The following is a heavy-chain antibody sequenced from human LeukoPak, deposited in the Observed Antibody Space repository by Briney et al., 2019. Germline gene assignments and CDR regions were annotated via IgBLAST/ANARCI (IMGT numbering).Heavy chain of an antibody. CDR2: IGNTET. D-gene: IGHD2-21*01. J-gene: IGHJ4*02. Sequence: GGSLRLSCVTSGFTFNTNAMSWVRQAPGKGLEWVSTIGNTETFYADSVTGRFTISRDNSKNTVYLHMNSLRVEDTAVYYCAKDWIQFNRVFDCFDSWGQGTLVTVS. CDR3: AKDWIQFNRVFDCFDS. V-gene: IGHV3-23*01. CDR1: GFTFNTNA.